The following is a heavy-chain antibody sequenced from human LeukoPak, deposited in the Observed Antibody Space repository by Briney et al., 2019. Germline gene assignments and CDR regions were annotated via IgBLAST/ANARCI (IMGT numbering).Heavy chain of an antibody. J-gene: IGHJ4*02. CDR1: GYTFASYG. CDR3: ARSVVTPYYFDY. Sequence: ASVKVSCKASGYTFASYGISWVRQAPGQGLEWMGWISAYNGNTNYAQKLQGRVTMTTDTSTSTAYMELRGLRSDDTAVSYCARSVVTPYYFDYWGQGTLVTVSS. CDR2: ISAYNGNT. D-gene: IGHD4-23*01. V-gene: IGHV1-18*01.